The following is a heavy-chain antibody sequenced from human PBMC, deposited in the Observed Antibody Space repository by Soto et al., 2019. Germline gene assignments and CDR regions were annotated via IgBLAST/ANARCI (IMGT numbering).Heavy chain of an antibody. CDR2: MSGSSSTT. D-gene: IGHD1-7*01. Sequence: PGGSLRLSCATSGLTFSNYAMSWVRQAPGGGLEWVSSMSGSSSTTYYADSVRVRFTISRDRSKNTLYLQMSSLRAEDTALYYCAKNQERELPRVIDFWGQGTLVTVSS. J-gene: IGHJ4*02. V-gene: IGHV3-23*01. CDR1: GLTFSNYA. CDR3: AKNQERELPRVIDF.